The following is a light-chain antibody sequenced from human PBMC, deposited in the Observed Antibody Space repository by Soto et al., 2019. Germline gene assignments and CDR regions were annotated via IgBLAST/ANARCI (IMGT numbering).Light chain of an antibody. CDR1: GSDVGDYNY. J-gene: IGLJ2*01. Sequence: QSALTQPASVSGSPGQSITISCTGTGSDVGDYNYVSWYQQHPGKAPKLMIYEVNNRPSGVSNRFSGSKSGNTASLTISGLQAEDEGDYYCSSYTSSSTLVVFGGGTKLTVL. CDR2: EVN. CDR3: SSYTSSSTLVV. V-gene: IGLV2-14*01.